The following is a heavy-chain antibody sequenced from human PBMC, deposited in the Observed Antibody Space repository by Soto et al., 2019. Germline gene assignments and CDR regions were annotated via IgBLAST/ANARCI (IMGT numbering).Heavy chain of an antibody. J-gene: IGHJ6*02. CDR3: AKSYYDFWSGYQTSYYYGMDV. D-gene: IGHD3-3*01. V-gene: IGHV3-30*18. CDR2: ISYDGSNE. CDR1: GFTFSNYG. Sequence: PGGSLRLSCAASGFTFSNYGMHWVRQALGKGLEWLAVISYDGSNEYYGDSVKGRFTISRDNSKNMMYLYMRSLGAEDPAVYYCAKSYYDFWSGYQTSYYYGMDVWGPGTTVTVSS.